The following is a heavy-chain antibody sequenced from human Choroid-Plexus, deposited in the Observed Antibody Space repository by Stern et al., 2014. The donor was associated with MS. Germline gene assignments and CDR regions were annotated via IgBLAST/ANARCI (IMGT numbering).Heavy chain of an antibody. CDR3: AKDRQYLTYFFDH. J-gene: IGHJ5*02. D-gene: IGHD2/OR15-2a*01. Sequence: VQLEESGGGVVQPGRPLRLSCVASGFTLGSCAMHWVRQAPGKGLEWVAGVSYDGSNKYYADSVKGRFTISRDNSQNTLYMQMSSLRPEDTAVYYCAKDRQYLTYFFDHWGQGSLFTVSS. CDR1: GFTLGSCA. CDR2: VSYDGSNK. V-gene: IGHV3-30*18.